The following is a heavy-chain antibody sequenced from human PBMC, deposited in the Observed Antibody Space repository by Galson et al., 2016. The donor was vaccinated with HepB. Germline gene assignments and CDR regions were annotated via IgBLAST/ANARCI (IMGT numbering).Heavy chain of an antibody. CDR3: TRAFGGGYTYVYSF. J-gene: IGHJ4*02. D-gene: IGHD5-18*01. V-gene: IGHV1-69*13. Sequence: SVKVSCKAPGGTFSNYAISWVRQAPGQGLEWMGGIIPIFGTANYAQKFQGRVTITADESTSTAYMELSSLRSEDTAVYYCTRAFGGGYTYVYSFWGQGTLVTVSS. CDR1: GGTFSNYA. CDR2: IIPIFGTA.